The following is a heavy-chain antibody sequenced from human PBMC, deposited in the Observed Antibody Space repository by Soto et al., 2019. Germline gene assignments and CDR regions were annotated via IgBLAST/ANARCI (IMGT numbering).Heavy chain of an antibody. D-gene: IGHD3-16*01. CDR1: GITFSSYG. CDR2: ISYDGTNK. J-gene: IGHJ3*02. CDR3: AKGLGWRVLGDAFDI. Sequence: QVQLVESGGGVVQPGRSLRRSCAASGITFSSYGMHWVRQAPGKGLEWVAVISYDGTNKYYGDSVKGRFSISRDNSKNTLYLQMNSLRAEDTAAYYCAKGLGWRVLGDAFDIWGQGTMVTVSS. V-gene: IGHV3-30*18.